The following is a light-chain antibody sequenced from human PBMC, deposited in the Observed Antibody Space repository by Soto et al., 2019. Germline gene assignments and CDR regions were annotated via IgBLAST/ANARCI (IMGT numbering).Light chain of an antibody. CDR3: HQYNNWPIT. Sequence: EIVMTQSPATLSVSPGERATLSCRASQSVSTNLAWYQQKPGQAPRLLIYDASTRATGLPARFSGSGSGTEFTLTISTLQSEAFGVSYSHQYNNWPITFGQGTRLEI. V-gene: IGKV3-15*01. J-gene: IGKJ5*01. CDR1: QSVSTN. CDR2: DAS.